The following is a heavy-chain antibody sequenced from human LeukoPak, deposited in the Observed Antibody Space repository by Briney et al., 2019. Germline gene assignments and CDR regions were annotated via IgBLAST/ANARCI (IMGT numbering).Heavy chain of an antibody. CDR1: GGSISSSSYY. D-gene: IGHD3-9*01. Sequence: SETLSLTCTVSGGSISSSSYYWGWIRQPPGKGLEWIGSIYYSGSTYYNPSLKSRVTISVDTSKNQFSLRLSSVTAADTAVYYCARRYYDILTGYYEIYYFDYWGQGTLVTVSS. CDR3: ARRYYDILTGYYEIYYFDY. V-gene: IGHV4-39*01. CDR2: IYYSGST. J-gene: IGHJ4*02.